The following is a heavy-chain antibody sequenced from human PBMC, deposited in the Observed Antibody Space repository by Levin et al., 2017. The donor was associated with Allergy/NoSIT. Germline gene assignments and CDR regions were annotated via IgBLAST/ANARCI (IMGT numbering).Heavy chain of an antibody. V-gene: IGHV3-30*04. CDR1: GFTFSSYA. J-gene: IGHJ4*02. D-gene: IGHD5-12*01. Sequence: GGSLRLSCAASGFTFSSYAMHWVRQAPGKGLEWVAVISYDGSNKYYADSVKGRFTISRDNSKNTLYLQMNSLRAEDTAVYYCARARMVARSKITNYYFDYWGQGTLVTVSS. CDR2: ISYDGSNK. CDR3: ARARMVARSKITNYYFDY.